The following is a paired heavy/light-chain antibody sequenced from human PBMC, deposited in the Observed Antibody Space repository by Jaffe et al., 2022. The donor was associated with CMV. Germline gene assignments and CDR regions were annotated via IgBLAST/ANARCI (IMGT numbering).Light chain of an antibody. J-gene: IGKJ4*01. CDR1: QGISSW. Sequence: DIQMTQSPSSVSASVGDRVTITCRASQGISSWLAWYQQKPGKAPKLLIYATSSLQSGVPSRFSGSGSGTDFTLTISSLQPEDFATYYCQQANNFPLTFGGGTKVEI. V-gene: IGKV1D-12*01. CDR3: QQANNFPLT. CDR2: ATS.
Heavy chain of an antibody. V-gene: IGHV1-2*02. CDR1: GYTFSDYY. D-gene: IGHD3-3*01. Sequence: QVQLVQSGAEVKKPGASVRVSCKASGYTFSDYYIHWVRQAPGQRVEWMGWINPNTGGTNYAQKFQGRVTMTRDTSISTAYMELSRLTSDDTAVYYCAKNTRTIVILGVERNWLDPWGQGTLVTVSS. J-gene: IGHJ5*02. CDR2: INPNTGGT. CDR3: AKNTRTIVILGVERNWLDP.